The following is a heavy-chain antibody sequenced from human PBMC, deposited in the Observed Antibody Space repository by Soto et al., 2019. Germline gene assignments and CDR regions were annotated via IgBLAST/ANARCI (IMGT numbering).Heavy chain of an antibody. J-gene: IGHJ3*02. CDR2: IWYDGSNK. V-gene: IGHV3-33*01. CDR1: GFTFSSYG. Sequence: PGGSLRLSCAASGFTFSSYGMHWVRQAPGKGLEWVAVIWYDGSNKYYADSVKGRFTISRDNSKNTLYLQMNSLRAEDTAVYYCARDHSPHDYYDFWSGYSGDAFDIWGQGTMVTVSS. D-gene: IGHD3-3*01. CDR3: ARDHSPHDYYDFWSGYSGDAFDI.